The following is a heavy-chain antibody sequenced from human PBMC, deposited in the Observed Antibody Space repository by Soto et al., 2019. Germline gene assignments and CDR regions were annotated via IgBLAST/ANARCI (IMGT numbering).Heavy chain of an antibody. J-gene: IGHJ3*01. V-gene: IGHV3-30*18. D-gene: IGHD6-13*01. CDR2: ISNDGSNK. CDR3: AKDQGIAASHGID. CDR1: GFTFNNYG. Sequence: GGSLRLSCAASGFTFNNYGMHWVRQAPGKGLEWVAVISNDGSNKYYADFVKGRLTISRDNSKNTLYLQMNSLRDDDTAVYYCAKDQGIAASHGIDWGQGTMVTV.